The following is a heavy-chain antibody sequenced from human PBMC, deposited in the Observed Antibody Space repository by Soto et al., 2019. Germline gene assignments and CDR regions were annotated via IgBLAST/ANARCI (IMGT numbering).Heavy chain of an antibody. V-gene: IGHV4-31*03. D-gene: IGHD3-22*01. CDR3: ARAGGIIVVVSPKGYFDY. CDR2: IYYSGST. Sequence: QVQLQESGPGLVKPSQTLSLTCTVSGGSISSGGYYWSWIRQHPGKGLEWIGYIYYSGSTYYNPSLMSRVTISVDTYKNQFSLKLSSVTAADTAVYYCARAGGIIVVVSPKGYFDYWGQGTLVTVSS. CDR1: GGSISSGGYY. J-gene: IGHJ4*02.